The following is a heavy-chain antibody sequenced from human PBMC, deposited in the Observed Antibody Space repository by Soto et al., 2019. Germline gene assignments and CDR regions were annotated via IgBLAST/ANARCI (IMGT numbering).Heavy chain of an antibody. J-gene: IGHJ4*02. CDR2: ISYEGSNE. Sequence: GGSLRLSCAASGFTFSSYGMHWVRQAPGKGLEWVAVISYEGSNEYYADSVKGRFTISRDNSKNTLYLQMNSLRAEDTAVYYCAKDPRSSWYLSAYFDYWGQGTLVTVSS. D-gene: IGHD6-13*01. V-gene: IGHV3-30*18. CDR3: AKDPRSSWYLSAYFDY. CDR1: GFTFSSYG.